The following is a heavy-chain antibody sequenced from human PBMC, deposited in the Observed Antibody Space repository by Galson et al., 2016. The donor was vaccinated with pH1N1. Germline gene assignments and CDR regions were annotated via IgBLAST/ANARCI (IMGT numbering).Heavy chain of an antibody. CDR3: ARIYYGEYIDV. D-gene: IGHD4-17*01. CDR1: GGAITNSDYY. V-gene: IGHV4-39*07. J-gene: IGHJ4*02. Sequence: QVQLQESGPGLVKPSETLSLTCAVSGGAITNSDYYWGWIRQPPGKGLDWITAIYYSGHTYYNPSLKSRVTISADTSKNQFSLKVTSVSAADTAVYYCARIYYGEYIDVWGQGTLVTVSS. CDR2: IYYSGHT.